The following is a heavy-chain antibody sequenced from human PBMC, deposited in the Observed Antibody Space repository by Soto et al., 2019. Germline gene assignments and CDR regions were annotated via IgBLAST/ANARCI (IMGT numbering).Heavy chain of an antibody. CDR2: TRNKADGYTT. V-gene: IGHV3-72*01. CDR3: TRDLRYDSHSYRMD. D-gene: IGHD3-22*01. Sequence: EVQLVESGGGLVQPGGSLRLSCEASGFTSSDHYMDWVRQAPGKGLEWVARTRNKADGYTTEYAASVKGRFTISRVDSQNSVFLQMNSLQTEDTAVYFCTRDLRYDSHSYRMDWGRGTLVTVSS. CDR1: GFTSSDHY. J-gene: IGHJ4*02.